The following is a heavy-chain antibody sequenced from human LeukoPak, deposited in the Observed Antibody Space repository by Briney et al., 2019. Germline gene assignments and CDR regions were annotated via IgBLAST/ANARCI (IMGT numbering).Heavy chain of an antibody. D-gene: IGHD2-2*01. CDR1: GGSISSSSYY. V-gene: IGHV4-39*07. CDR3: ARLGYCSSTSCSPIDP. Sequence: SETLSLTCTVSGGSISSSSYYWGWIRQPPGKGLEWIGSIYYSGSTYYNPSLKSRVTISVDTSKNQFSLKLSSVTAADTAVYYCARLGYCSSTSCSPIDPWGQGTVVTVSS. CDR2: IYYSGST. J-gene: IGHJ5*02.